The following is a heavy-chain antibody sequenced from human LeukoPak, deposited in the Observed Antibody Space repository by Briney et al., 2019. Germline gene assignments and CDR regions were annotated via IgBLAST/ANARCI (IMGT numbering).Heavy chain of an antibody. V-gene: IGHV4-39*01. CDR1: GGSISSSSYY. J-gene: IGHJ4*02. CDR3: ARLVLWASYDSSGPFDY. CDR2: IYYSGST. Sequence: PETLSLTCTVSGGSISSSSYYWGWIRQPPGKGLEWIGSIYYSGSTYYNPSLKSRVTISVDTSKNQFSLKLSSVTAADTAVYYCARLVLWASYDSSGPFDYWGQGTLVTVSS. D-gene: IGHD3-22*01.